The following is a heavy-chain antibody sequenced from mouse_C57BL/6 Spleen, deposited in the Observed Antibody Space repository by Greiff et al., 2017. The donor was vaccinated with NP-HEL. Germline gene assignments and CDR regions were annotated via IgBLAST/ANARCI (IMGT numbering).Heavy chain of an antibody. CDR1: GYTFTDYY. D-gene: IGHD1-1*01. J-gene: IGHJ1*03. V-gene: IGHV1-76*01. CDR2: IYPGSGNT. CDR3: ARAEYYCSRYGYFDV. Sequence: QVQLQQSGAELVRPGASVKLSCKASGYTFTDYYINWVKQRPGQGLEWIARIYPGSGNTYYNEKFKGKATLTAEKSSSTAYMQLSRLASEDSAVLFCARAEYYCSRYGYFDVWGTGTTVNVSS.